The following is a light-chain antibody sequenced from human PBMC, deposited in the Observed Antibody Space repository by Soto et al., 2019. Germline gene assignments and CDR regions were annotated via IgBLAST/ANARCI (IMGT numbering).Light chain of an antibody. V-gene: IGLV2-14*01. CDR3: SSYTSRSTYV. CDR1: SSEVGGYNY. Sequence: QSVLNQPASVSGSPGQSITISCPGNSSEVGGYNYVSRYQKRPGKTPKPIIYDVSNRPSGVSYRFSGSKSGNTASLTISGLQVEDEADYYCSSYTSRSTYVFGAGTKVTVL. J-gene: IGLJ1*01. CDR2: DVS.